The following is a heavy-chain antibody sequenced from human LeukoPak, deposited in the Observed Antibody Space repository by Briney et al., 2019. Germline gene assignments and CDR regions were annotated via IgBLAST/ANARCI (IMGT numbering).Heavy chain of an antibody. V-gene: IGHV3-23*01. CDR1: GFTFSSYG. CDR2: ISGSGGST. J-gene: IGHJ4*02. D-gene: IGHD6-19*01. CDR3: AKAFQVGSGWPTTPGGFDY. Sequence: PGGSLRLSCAASGFTFSSYGMSWVCQAPGKGLEWVSAISGSGGSTYYADSVKGRFTISRDNSKNTLYLQMNSLRAEDTAVYYCAKAFQVGSGWPTTPGGFDYWGQGTLVTVSS.